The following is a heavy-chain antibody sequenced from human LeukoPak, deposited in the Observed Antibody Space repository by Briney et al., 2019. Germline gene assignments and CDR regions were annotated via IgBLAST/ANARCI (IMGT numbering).Heavy chain of an antibody. V-gene: IGHV3-23*01. CDR1: GFTFSSYA. D-gene: IGHD3-22*01. J-gene: IGHJ4*02. Sequence: GGSLRLSCAASGFTFSSYARSWVRQAPGKGLEWVSAISGSGGSTYYADSVKGRFTISRDNSKNTLYMQMDSLRAEDTAVYYCAKGDTMIVVVTYFDYWGQGTLVTVSS. CDR3: AKGDTMIVVVTYFDY. CDR2: ISGSGGST.